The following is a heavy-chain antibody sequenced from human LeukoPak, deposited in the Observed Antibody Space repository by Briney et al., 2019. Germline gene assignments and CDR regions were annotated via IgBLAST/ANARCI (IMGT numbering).Heavy chain of an antibody. V-gene: IGHV3-30*18. Sequence: GGSLRLSCAASGLTFSSYGMHWVRQAPGKGLEWVAVISYDGSNKYYADSVKGRFTISRDNSKNTLYLQMNSLRAEDTAVYYCAKDALYGGNDYWGQGTLVTVSS. D-gene: IGHD4-23*01. CDR2: ISYDGSNK. J-gene: IGHJ4*02. CDR3: AKDALYGGNDY. CDR1: GLTFSSYG.